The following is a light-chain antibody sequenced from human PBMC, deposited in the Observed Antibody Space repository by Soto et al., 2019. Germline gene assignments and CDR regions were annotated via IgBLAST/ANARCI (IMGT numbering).Light chain of an antibody. Sequence: EIVMTQSPATLSVSPGERATLSCSASQSVSSNLAWYQQKPGRAPRLLIYGAFTRATGIPARFSGSGSGTECTLTISNLESTDFAVYYCQHYNNWPRTFGQGTKVEIK. CDR3: QHYNNWPRT. J-gene: IGKJ1*01. V-gene: IGKV3-15*01. CDR2: GAF. CDR1: QSVSSN.